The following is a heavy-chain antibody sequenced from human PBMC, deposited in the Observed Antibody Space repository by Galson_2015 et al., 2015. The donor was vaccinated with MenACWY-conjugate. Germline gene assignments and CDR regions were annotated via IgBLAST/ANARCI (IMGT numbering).Heavy chain of an antibody. CDR1: GGTFSSYT. V-gene: IGHV1-69*02. Sequence: SVKVSCKASGGTFSSYTVSWVRQAPGQGLEWMGRIVPILGIANYAQKFQGRVTITADKSTSTAYMELSSLRSEDTAVYYCASVLGISGAFDIWGQGTMVTVSS. CDR2: IVPILGIA. CDR3: ASVLGISGAFDI. J-gene: IGHJ3*02. D-gene: IGHD2-15*01.